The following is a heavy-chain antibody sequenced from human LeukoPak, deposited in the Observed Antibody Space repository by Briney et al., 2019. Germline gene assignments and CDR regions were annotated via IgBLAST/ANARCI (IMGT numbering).Heavy chain of an antibody. V-gene: IGHV4-59*01. CDR2: IYNSGST. Sequence: PSETLSLTCAVSGGSIGRYYWTWIRQPPGQGLEWIGYIYNSGSTNYNPSLKSRVTISVDTSKNQFSLKLSSVTAADTAVYYCARSSGGYNLDYWGQGTLVTVSS. D-gene: IGHD5-24*01. CDR3: ARSSGGYNLDY. CDR1: GGSIGRYY. J-gene: IGHJ4*02.